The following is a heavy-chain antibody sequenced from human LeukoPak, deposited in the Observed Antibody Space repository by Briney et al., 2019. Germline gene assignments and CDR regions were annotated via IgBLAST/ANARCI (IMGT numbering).Heavy chain of an antibody. Sequence: GGSLRLSCAASGFTFSSYEMNWVRQAPGKGLEWVSYISSSGSTIYYADSVKGRFTISRDNAKNSLYLQMNSLRAEDTAVYYCARVSGHYFDYWGQGTLVTVSS. CDR3: ARVSGHYFDY. J-gene: IGHJ4*02. V-gene: IGHV3-48*03. CDR1: GFTFSSYE. D-gene: IGHD1-14*01. CDR2: ISSSGSTI.